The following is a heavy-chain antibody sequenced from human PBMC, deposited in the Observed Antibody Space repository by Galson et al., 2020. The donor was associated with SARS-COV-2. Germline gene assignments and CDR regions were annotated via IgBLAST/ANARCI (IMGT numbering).Heavy chain of an antibody. V-gene: IGHV3-53*01. CDR2: IYGDATT. Sequence: GGSLRLSCAVSGFSVSNNYMNWVRQAPGKGLEWVSIIYGDATTYYADSAKGRFTVSRDNSMNTVYLQMNSLRAEDTAVYYCARAWGYYFDSRWDYWGQGTLVAVS. CDR1: GFSVSNNY. D-gene: IGHD3-22*01. J-gene: IGHJ4*02. CDR3: ARAWGYYFDSRWDY.